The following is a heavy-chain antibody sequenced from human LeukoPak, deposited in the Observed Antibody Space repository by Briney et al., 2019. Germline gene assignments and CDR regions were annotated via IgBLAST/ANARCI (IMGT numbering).Heavy chain of an antibody. V-gene: IGHV1-2*02. J-gene: IGHJ4*02. CDR3: ARGDSIAVAGVEYYFDY. D-gene: IGHD6-19*01. Sequence: ASVKVSCKASGYTFTGYYMHCVRQAPGQGLEWMGWINPNSGGTNYAQKFQGRVTMTRDTSISTAYMELSRLRSDDTAVYYCARGDSIAVAGVEYYFDYWGQGTLVTVSS. CDR2: INPNSGGT. CDR1: GYTFTGYY.